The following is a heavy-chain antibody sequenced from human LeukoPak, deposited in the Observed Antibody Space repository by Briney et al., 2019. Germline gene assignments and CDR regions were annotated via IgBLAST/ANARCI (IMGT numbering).Heavy chain of an antibody. D-gene: IGHD3-10*01. CDR2: IYHSGNT. CDR3: ARTITIRGLIFDY. V-gene: IGHV4-39*07. CDR1: GGSISSSSYY. Sequence: ASETLSLTCTVSGGSISSSSYYWGWIRQPPGKGLEWIGNIYHSGNTYYNSSLKSRVTISVDTSKNQFSLRLTSVTAADTAVYYCARTITIRGLIFDYWGQGTLVTVSS. J-gene: IGHJ4*02.